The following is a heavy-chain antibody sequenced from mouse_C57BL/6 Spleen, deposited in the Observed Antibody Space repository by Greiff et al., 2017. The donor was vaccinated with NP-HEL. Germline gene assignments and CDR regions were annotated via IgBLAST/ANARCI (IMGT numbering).Heavy chain of an antibody. CDR3: ARQDRSYGSSYEGFAY. CDR2: INPNNGGT. Sequence: VQLQQSGPELVKPGASVKISCKASGYTFTDYYMNWVKQSPGKSLEWIGDINPNNGGTSYNQKFKGKATLTVDKSSSTAYMELRSLTSEDSAVYYCARQDRSYGSSYEGFAYWGQGTLVTVSA. D-gene: IGHD1-1*01. V-gene: IGHV1-26*01. J-gene: IGHJ3*01. CDR1: GYTFTDYY.